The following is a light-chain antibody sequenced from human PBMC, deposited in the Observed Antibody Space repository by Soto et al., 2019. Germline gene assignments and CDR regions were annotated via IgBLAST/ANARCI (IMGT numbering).Light chain of an antibody. Sequence: DIQMTQSPSTLSASVGDRVTITCRASQTISSWLAWYQQKPGKAPKLLIYKASTLKSGVPSRFSGSGSETEFTVTISSLQPDDSAPYYCQQYNGYSFGPGTKVDI. CDR3: QQYNGYS. J-gene: IGKJ3*01. CDR1: QTISSW. CDR2: KAS. V-gene: IGKV1-5*03.